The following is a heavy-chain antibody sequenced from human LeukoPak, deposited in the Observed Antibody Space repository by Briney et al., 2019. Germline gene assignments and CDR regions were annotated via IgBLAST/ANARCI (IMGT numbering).Heavy chain of an antibody. D-gene: IGHD2-15*01. Sequence: ASVKVSCKASGYTFTSYYMHWVRQAPGQGLEWMGIINPSGCSTSYAQKFQGRVTMTRDTSTSTVYMELSSLRSEDTAVYYCAREGNCSGGSCYKAYYYYGMDVWGQGTTVTVSS. CDR1: GYTFTSYY. CDR2: INPSGCST. V-gene: IGHV1-46*01. CDR3: AREGNCSGGSCYKAYYYYGMDV. J-gene: IGHJ6*02.